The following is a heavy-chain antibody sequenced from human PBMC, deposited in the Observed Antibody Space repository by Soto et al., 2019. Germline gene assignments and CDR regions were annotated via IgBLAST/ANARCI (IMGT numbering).Heavy chain of an antibody. CDR3: ARGDVEMDKNFDY. CDR2: INAGNGNT. Sequence: ASVKVSCKASGYTLPSYDINWVRQAPGQRLEWMGWINAGNGNTKYSQKFQGRVTITRDTSASTAYMELSSLRSEDTAVYYCARGDVEMDKNFDYWGQGTLVTVSS. CDR1: GYTLPSYD. D-gene: IGHD2-2*03. V-gene: IGHV1-3*01. J-gene: IGHJ4*02.